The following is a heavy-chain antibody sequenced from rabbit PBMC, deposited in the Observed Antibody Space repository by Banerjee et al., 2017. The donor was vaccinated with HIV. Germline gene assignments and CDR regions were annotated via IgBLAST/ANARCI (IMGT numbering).Heavy chain of an antibody. J-gene: IGHJ2*01. Sequence: QEQLVESGGGLVQPEGSLTLTCTASGFSFSSSYYMCWVRQAPGKGLEWIACIDTGSRGYTWYASWAKGRFTISKTSSTTVTLQMTNLTGADTATYFCARDQYAGYGGYGYPVRGPGTLVTVS. D-gene: IGHD6-1*01. V-gene: IGHV1S45*01. CDR1: GFSFSSSYY. CDR2: IDTGSRGYT. CDR3: ARDQYAGYGGYGYPV.